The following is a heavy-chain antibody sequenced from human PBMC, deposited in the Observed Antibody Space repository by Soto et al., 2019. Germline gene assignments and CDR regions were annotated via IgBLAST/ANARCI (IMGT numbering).Heavy chain of an antibody. CDR2: INAANGDT. Sequence: ASVKVSCKASGYTFTSYGIHWVRQAPGQRLEWMGWINAANGDTKYSPKFQGRVTITRDTSASTAYMELSSLRSEDTAVYYCVRRHVSATGIDWFDPWGKGILGSVFS. CDR3: VRRHVSATGIDWFDP. D-gene: IGHD6-13*01. V-gene: IGHV1-3*01. CDR1: GYTFTSYG. J-gene: IGHJ5*02.